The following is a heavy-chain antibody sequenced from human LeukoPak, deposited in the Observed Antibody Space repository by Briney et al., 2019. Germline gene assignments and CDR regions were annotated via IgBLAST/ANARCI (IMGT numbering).Heavy chain of an antibody. Sequence: SETLSLTCSVSGDSLSSSAYYLAWIRQPPGKGLEWIGSIYYRGSTYYNPSLKSRVIISVDTSKNQFSLKLSSVTAADTAVYYCASLLESRWGQGTLVTVSS. V-gene: IGHV4-39*01. D-gene: IGHD2-2*01. J-gene: IGHJ4*02. CDR1: GDSLSSSAYY. CDR2: IYYRGST. CDR3: ASLLESR.